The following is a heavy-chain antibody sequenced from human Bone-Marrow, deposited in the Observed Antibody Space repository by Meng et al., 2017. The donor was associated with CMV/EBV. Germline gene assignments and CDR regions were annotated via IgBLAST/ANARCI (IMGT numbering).Heavy chain of an antibody. CDR3: ARLEAAAGKAGMDV. CDR2: INPNSGGT. CDR1: GYTFTGYY. D-gene: IGHD6-13*01. V-gene: IGHV1-2*02. J-gene: IGHJ6*02. Sequence: ASVKVSCKASGYTFTGYYMHWVRQAPGQGLEWMGWINPNSGGTNYAQKFQGRVTMTRDTSISTAYMELSRLRSDDTAVYYCARLEAAAGKAGMDVWGQGTTVTVSS.